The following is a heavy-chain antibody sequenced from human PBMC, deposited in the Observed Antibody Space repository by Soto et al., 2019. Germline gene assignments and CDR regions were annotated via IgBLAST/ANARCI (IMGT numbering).Heavy chain of an antibody. J-gene: IGHJ4*02. Sequence: GGSLRLSCAASGFSFSTFSMNWVRQAPGKGLEWVSYISSSSSTIYYTDSVKGRFTISRDNAKNSLYLQMNSLRAEDTAVYHCARGSPRGMASDYWGQGTLVTVSS. CDR1: GFSFSTFS. CDR3: ARGSPRGMASDY. CDR2: ISSSSSTI. D-gene: IGHD3-16*01. V-gene: IGHV3-48*01.